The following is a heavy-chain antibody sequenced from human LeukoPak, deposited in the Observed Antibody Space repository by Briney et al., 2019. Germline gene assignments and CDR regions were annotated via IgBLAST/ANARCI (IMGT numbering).Heavy chain of an antibody. J-gene: IGHJ4*02. D-gene: IGHD5-24*01. CDR1: GGSFSGYY. Sequence: PSETLSLTCTVSGGSFSGYYLTWIRQPPGKGLEWIGEIHPSGRTNYSPSLESRVTISLDTSKNQFSLKLSSVTAADTAIYYCARGRDEYKGGNYWGQGTLVTVSS. CDR2: IHPSGRT. CDR3: ARGRDEYKGGNY. V-gene: IGHV4-34*01.